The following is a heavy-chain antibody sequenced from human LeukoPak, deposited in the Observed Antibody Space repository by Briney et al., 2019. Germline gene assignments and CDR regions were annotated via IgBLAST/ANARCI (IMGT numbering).Heavy chain of an antibody. CDR1: GGTFSSYA. CDR2: IIPIFGTA. J-gene: IGHJ6*02. D-gene: IGHD3-3*01. V-gene: IGHV1-69*13. CDR3: ARDGGKVWRFLEWTYGMDV. Sequence: GASVKVSCTASGGTFSSYAISWVRQAPGQGLEWMGGIIPIFGTANYAQKFQGRVTITADESTSTAYMELSSLRSEDTAVYYCARDGGKVWRFLEWTYGMDVWGQGTTVTVSS.